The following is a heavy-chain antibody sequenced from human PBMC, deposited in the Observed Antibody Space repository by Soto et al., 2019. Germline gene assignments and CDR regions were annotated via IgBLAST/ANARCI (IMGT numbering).Heavy chain of an antibody. CDR3: ARALWFGEAAPSSYYYYYGMDV. CDR1: GYTFTSYG. Sequence: ASVKVSCKASGYTFTSYGISWVRQAPGQGLEWMGWISAYNGNTNYAQKLQGRVTMTTDTYTSTAYMELRSLRSDDTAVYYCARALWFGEAAPSSYYYYYGMDVWGQGATVTVSS. V-gene: IGHV1-18*04. CDR2: ISAYNGNT. D-gene: IGHD3-10*01. J-gene: IGHJ6*02.